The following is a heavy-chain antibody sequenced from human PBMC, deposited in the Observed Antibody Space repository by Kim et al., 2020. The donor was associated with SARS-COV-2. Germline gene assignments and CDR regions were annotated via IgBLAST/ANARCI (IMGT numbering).Heavy chain of an antibody. CDR3: ARGSTFYYDAGTYFKPRGYFDF. D-gene: IGHD3-10*01. J-gene: IGHJ4*02. CDR2: IFYTGRT. CDR1: GASISGYY. Sequence: SETLSLTCTVSGASISGYYWGWIRQPPGKGLEYIGYIFYTGRTNYNPPLKSRVTISFDTSKNQFSLHLNSVTAADTAVYYCARGSTFYYDAGTYFKPRGYFDFWGRGTLVTVSS. V-gene: IGHV4-59*01.